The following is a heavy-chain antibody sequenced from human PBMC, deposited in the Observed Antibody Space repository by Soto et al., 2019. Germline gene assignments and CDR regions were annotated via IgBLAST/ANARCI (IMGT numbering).Heavy chain of an antibody. J-gene: IGHJ3*02. Sequence: QVQLQESGPGLVKPSQTLSLTCTVSGGSINSGGYYWNWIRQHPGKDLEWIGYIYYSGSTYYNPSLKSRVTISVDTSNNQLSLKLSSVTAADTAVYYCARDRARNGFDIWGQGTVVTVSS. V-gene: IGHV4-31*03. D-gene: IGHD3-10*01. CDR2: IYYSGST. CDR3: ARDRARNGFDI. CDR1: GGSINSGGYY.